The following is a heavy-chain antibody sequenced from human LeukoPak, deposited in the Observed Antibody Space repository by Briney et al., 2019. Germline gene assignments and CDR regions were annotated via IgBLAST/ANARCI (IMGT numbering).Heavy chain of an antibody. Sequence: LETLSLTCAVYGGSFSGYYWSWIRQPPGKGLEWIGEINHSGSTNYNPSLKSRVTISVDTSKNQFSLKLSSVTAADTAVYYCASETNPGFDYWGQGTLVTVSS. J-gene: IGHJ4*02. CDR2: INHSGST. V-gene: IGHV4-34*01. CDR1: GGSFSGYY. CDR3: ASETNPGFDY. D-gene: IGHD4-17*01.